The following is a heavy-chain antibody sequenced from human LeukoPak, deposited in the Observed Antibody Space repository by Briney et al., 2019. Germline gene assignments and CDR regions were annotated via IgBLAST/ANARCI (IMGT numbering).Heavy chain of an antibody. Sequence: ASVKGSCKASGYTFTSYYMHWVRQAPGQGLEWMGIINPSGGSTSYAQKFQGRVTMTRDTSTSTVYMELSSLRSEDTAVYYCARFGRTGRAFDIWGQGTMVTVSS. J-gene: IGHJ3*02. D-gene: IGHD3/OR15-3a*01. V-gene: IGHV1-46*01. CDR2: INPSGGST. CDR3: ARFGRTGRAFDI. CDR1: GYTFTSYY.